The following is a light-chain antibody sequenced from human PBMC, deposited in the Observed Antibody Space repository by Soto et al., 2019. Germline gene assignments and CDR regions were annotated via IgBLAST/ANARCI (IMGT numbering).Light chain of an antibody. CDR2: GAS. J-gene: IGKJ5*01. CDR3: QQYNNWPPLT. V-gene: IGKV3-20*01. CDR1: QSVTGSY. Sequence: EIVLTQSPGTLSLSPGERATLSCRASQSVTGSYLAWYQQKPGQAPRLLIYGASNGATGVPDRFSGSGSGTDFTLTINRLEPEDFAVYYCQQYNNWPPLTFGGGTRLEIK.